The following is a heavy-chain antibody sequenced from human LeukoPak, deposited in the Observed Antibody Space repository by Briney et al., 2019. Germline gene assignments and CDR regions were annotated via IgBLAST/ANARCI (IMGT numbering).Heavy chain of an antibody. V-gene: IGHV5-51*01. J-gene: IGHJ3*02. Sequence: GESLKISCKGSGYSFTSYWIGWVRQMPGKGLEWMGIIYPGDSDTRYSPSFQGQVTISADKSISTAHLQWSSLKASDTAMYYCASPYGGYCSSTSCYNTNGAFDIWGQGTMVTVSS. CDR1: GYSFTSYW. CDR2: IYPGDSDT. D-gene: IGHD2-2*01. CDR3: ASPYGGYCSSTSCYNTNGAFDI.